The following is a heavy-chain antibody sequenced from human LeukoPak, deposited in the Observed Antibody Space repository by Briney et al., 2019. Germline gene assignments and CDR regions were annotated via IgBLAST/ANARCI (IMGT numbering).Heavy chain of an antibody. D-gene: IGHD3-22*01. CDR3: AREIDSSGYQANYFDY. CDR1: GFTLSNYA. Sequence: GGSLRLSCEASGFTLSNYAMSWVRQAPGKGLEWVSTLSGSGGTIYYADSVKGRFTISRDNSKNTLYLQVNSLRAEDTAIYYCAREIDSSGYQANYFDYWGQGTLVTDSS. J-gene: IGHJ4*02. V-gene: IGHV3-23*01. CDR2: LSGSGGTI.